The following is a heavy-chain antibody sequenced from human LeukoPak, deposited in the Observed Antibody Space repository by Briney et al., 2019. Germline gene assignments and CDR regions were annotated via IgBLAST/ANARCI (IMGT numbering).Heavy chain of an antibody. CDR2: IWYYGSNK. D-gene: IGHD3-16*01. CDR1: GFTFSGYG. J-gene: IGHJ3*02. V-gene: IGHV3-33*01. Sequence: GGSLRLSCAASGFTFSGYGMHWVRQAPGKGLEWVAVIWYYGSNKYYADSVKGRFTISRDNSKNTLYLQMNSLRAEDTAVYYCARDSGGDAFDIWGQGTMVTVSS. CDR3: ARDSGGDAFDI.